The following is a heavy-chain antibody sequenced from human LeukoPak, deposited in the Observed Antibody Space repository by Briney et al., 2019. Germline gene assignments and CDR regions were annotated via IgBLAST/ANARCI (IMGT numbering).Heavy chain of an antibody. J-gene: IGHJ4*02. CDR3: ATVGWGVRGVKLGY. CDR2: FDPEDGET. D-gene: IGHD3-10*01. Sequence: GASGKVSCKVSGYTLTELSMHWVRQAPGKGLEWMGGFDPEDGETIYAQKFQGRVTMTEDTSTDTAYMELSSLRSEDTAVYYCATVGWGVRGVKLGYWGQGTLVTVSS. V-gene: IGHV1-24*01. CDR1: GYTLTELS.